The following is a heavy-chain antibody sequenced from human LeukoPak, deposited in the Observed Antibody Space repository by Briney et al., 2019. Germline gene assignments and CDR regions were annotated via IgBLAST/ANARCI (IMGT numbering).Heavy chain of an antibody. Sequence: GGSLRLSCAASGFTFSSYWMHWVRQAPGKGLVWVSRINSDGSSTSYADSVKGRFTISRDNAKSTLYLQMNSLRAEDTAVYYCARVLAGEAYFDYWGQGTLVTVSS. CDR1: GFTFSSYW. J-gene: IGHJ4*02. CDR3: ARVLAGEAYFDY. CDR2: INSDGSST. D-gene: IGHD6-19*01. V-gene: IGHV3-74*01.